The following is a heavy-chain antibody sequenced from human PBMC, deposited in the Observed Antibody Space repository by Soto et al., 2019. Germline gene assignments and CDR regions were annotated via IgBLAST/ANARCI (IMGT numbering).Heavy chain of an antibody. CDR3: VRESDDPTWTFDY. J-gene: IGHJ4*02. Sequence: PWGSVVLSCAASGFSFTRYSINWVRQAPGKGLEWVSSISSTTNYIYYGDSMKGRFTISRDNAKNSLYLEMNSLRAEDTAVYYCVRESDDPTWTFDYRDQGPLLTLFS. CDR1: GFSFTRYS. D-gene: IGHD1-1*01. CDR2: ISSTTNYI. V-gene: IGHV3-21*06.